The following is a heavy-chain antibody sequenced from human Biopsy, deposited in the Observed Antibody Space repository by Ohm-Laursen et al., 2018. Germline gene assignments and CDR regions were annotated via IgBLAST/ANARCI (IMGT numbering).Heavy chain of an antibody. J-gene: IGHJ6*02. V-gene: IGHV3-49*04. Sequence: QTLSLTCAASGFTFSNYWMSWVRQTPGKGLERVGFVRTKPYGATTEYAASVKGRFSISRDDSKSIAYLQMNSLKTEDSAVYFCNGVLDIEVVPAAEFYYHGLDVWGQGTTVTVSS. CDR2: VRTKPYGATT. CDR3: NGVLDIEVVPAAEFYYHGLDV. D-gene: IGHD2-2*03. CDR1: GFTFSNYW.